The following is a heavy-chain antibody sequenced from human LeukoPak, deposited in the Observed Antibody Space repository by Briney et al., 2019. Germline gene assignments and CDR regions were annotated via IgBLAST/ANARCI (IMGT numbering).Heavy chain of an antibody. V-gene: IGHV1-69*01. CDR2: ITPMFGST. D-gene: IGHD2-21*01. J-gene: IGHJ3*01. CDR1: GDTFSNYV. Sequence: SVKVSCKASGDTFSNYVISWFRQAPGQRPEWMGEITPMFGSTYFTQKFQGRVTFTADDSTTTAYMELSSLKFEDTAVYYCARDDPDVVVIPGAADVWGQGTLVTVSS. CDR3: ARDDPDVVVIPGAADV.